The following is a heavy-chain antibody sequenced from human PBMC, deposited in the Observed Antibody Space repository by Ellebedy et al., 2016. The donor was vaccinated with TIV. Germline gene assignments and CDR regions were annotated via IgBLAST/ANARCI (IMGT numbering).Heavy chain of an antibody. CDR1: GYTFTGYY. Sequence: ASVKVSCXASGYTFTGYYMHWVRQAPGQGLEWMGWINPNSGGTNYAQKFQGRVTITADESTSTAYMELRSLRSDDTAVYYCARRGGYCTSTSCYYYYGLGVWGQGTTVTVSS. V-gene: IGHV1-2*02. J-gene: IGHJ6*02. CDR3: ARRGGYCTSTSCYYYYGLGV. D-gene: IGHD2-2*01. CDR2: INPNSGGT.